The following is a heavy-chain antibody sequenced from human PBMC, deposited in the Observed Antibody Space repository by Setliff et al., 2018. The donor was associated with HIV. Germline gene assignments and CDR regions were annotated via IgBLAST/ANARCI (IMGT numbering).Heavy chain of an antibody. CDR2: IRYDGSNE. CDR3: ARDFRRYFDYYYYGMDV. D-gene: IGHD3-9*01. J-gene: IGHJ6*02. Sequence: GGSLRLSCAASESTFSSYGMHWVRQAPGKGLEWVAFIRYDGSNEYYTDSVKGRFTISRDNSKNTLYLQMNSLRPEDTAVYYCARDFRRYFDYYYYGMDVWGQGTTVTVSS. CDR1: ESTFSSYG. V-gene: IGHV3-30*02.